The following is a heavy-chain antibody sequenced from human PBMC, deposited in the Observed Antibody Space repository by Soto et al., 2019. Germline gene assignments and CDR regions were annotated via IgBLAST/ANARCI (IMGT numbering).Heavy chain of an antibody. CDR2: IYSSGGT. V-gene: IGHV4-39*01. D-gene: IGHD6-13*01. CDR1: GGSSSSSSYY. CDR3: ARQSPWRRVQQY. J-gene: IGHJ4*02. Sequence: QLQLQESGPGLVKPSETLSLTCTFSGGSSSSSSYYWGWIRQPPGKGLEWIGSIYSSGGTYYNPSLKSRVTMSVDTSKNQFSLNLSSVTAADTAVSYCARQSPWRRVQQYWGQGTLVSVSS.